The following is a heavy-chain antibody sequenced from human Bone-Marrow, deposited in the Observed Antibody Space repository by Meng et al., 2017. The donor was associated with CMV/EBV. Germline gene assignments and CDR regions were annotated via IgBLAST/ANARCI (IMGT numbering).Heavy chain of an antibody. Sequence: GESLKISCTASGFIFHDYTMHWVRQAPGKGLEWMGGFDPEDGETIYAQKFQGRVTMTEDTSTDTAYMELSSLRSEDTAVYYCALITGGASSTSWYYYYGMDVWGQGTTVTVSS. CDR3: ALITGGASSTSWYYYYGMDV. D-gene: IGHD2-2*01. CDR1: GFIFHDYT. CDR2: FDPEDGET. V-gene: IGHV1-24*01. J-gene: IGHJ6*02.